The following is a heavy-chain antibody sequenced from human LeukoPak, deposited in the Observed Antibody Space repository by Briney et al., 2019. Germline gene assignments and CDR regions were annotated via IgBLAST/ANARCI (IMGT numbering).Heavy chain of an antibody. J-gene: IGHJ4*02. D-gene: IGHD3-10*01. V-gene: IGHV4-39*07. CDR3: ALLSITMVREERY. Sequence: ASETLSLTCTVSGGSISSSSYYWGWIRQPPGKGLEWIGSIYYSGSTYYNPSLKSRVTISVDTSKNQFSLKLSSVTAADTAVYYCALLSITMVREERYWGQGTLVTVSS. CDR1: GGSISSSSYY. CDR2: IYYSGST.